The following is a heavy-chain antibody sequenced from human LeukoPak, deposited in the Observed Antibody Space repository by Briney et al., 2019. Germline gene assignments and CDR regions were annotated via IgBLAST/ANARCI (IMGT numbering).Heavy chain of an antibody. V-gene: IGHV3-23*01. J-gene: IGHJ4*02. D-gene: IGHD3-22*01. CDR3: AKPTYYYDSSGYYRPIYYFDY. Sequence: GGSLRLSCAASGFTFSSYGMHWVRQAPGKGLEWVSAISGSGGSTYYADSVKGRFTISRDNSKNTLYLQMNSLRAEDTAVYYCAKPTYYYDSSGYYRPIYYFDYWGQGTLVTVSS. CDR1: GFTFSSYG. CDR2: ISGSGGST.